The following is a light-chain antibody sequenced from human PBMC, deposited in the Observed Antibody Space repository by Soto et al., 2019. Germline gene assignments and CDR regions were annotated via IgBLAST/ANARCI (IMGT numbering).Light chain of an antibody. V-gene: IGLV2-11*01. J-gene: IGLJ1*01. CDR3: CSYAGRYTYV. CDR2: DVS. Sequence: VLTQPRSVSGSPGQSVSISVTGTSSDVGGYTYVSWYQQHPGKAPKVMIYDVSKRPSGVPDRFSGSKSGNTASLTISGLQSEDEADYYCCSYAGRYTYVFGTGTKVT. CDR1: SSDVGGYTY.